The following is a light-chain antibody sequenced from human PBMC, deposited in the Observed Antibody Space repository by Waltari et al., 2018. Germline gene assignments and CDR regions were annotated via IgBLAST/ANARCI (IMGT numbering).Light chain of an antibody. Sequence: DIVMTQSPLSLSVTPGEPDSISCRSSKSLLHSSGTTFLDWYLQKPGQSPQLLFYLVSNRACGGPDRCSGSGSGTEFTLKISRVDAEDVGVYFCMQARQTPWTFGQGTRVEIK. CDR3: MQARQTPWT. J-gene: IGKJ1*01. CDR1: KSLLHSSGTTF. CDR2: LVS. V-gene: IGKV2-28*01.